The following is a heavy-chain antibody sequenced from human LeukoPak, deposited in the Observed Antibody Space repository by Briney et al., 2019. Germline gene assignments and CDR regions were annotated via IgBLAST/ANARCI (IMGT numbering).Heavy chain of an antibody. CDR2: ISSSSSYI. D-gene: IGHD6-19*01. Sequence: GGSLRLSCAASGFTFSSYSMNWVRQAPGKGLEWVSSISSSSSYIYYADSVKGRFTISRDNAKNSLYLQMNSLRAEDTAVYYCARAVKQLLVRTDAFDIWGQGTMVTVSS. V-gene: IGHV3-21*01. CDR1: GFTFSSYS. CDR3: ARAVKQLLVRTDAFDI. J-gene: IGHJ3*02.